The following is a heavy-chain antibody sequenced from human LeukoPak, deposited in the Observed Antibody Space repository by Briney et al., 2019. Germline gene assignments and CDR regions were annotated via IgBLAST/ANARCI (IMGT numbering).Heavy chain of an antibody. D-gene: IGHD1-26*01. J-gene: IGHJ4*02. CDR1: GFTFSDYY. Sequence: GGSLRLSCAASGFTFSDYYMSWIRQAPGKGLEWVSYISSSGSIIYYADSVKGRLTISRDNAKNSLYLQMNSLRAEDTAVYYCARRRDSGSLQHFDYWGQGTLVTVSS. CDR2: ISSSGSII. CDR3: ARRRDSGSLQHFDY. V-gene: IGHV3-11*01.